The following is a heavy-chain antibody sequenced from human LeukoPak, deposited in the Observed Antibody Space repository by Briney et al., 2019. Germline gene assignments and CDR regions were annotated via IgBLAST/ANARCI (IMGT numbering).Heavy chain of an antibody. V-gene: IGHV1-18*01. CDR3: ARVITGAYRADY. J-gene: IGHJ4*02. CDR2: CSASNGKT. D-gene: IGHD1-20*01. CDR1: GYTFTSYS. Sequence: GASVTVSCKASGYTFTSYSFSWVRQAPGQGLEFMGWCSASNGKTNYAQKFRGRVTMTTDTSTTTAYMDLTSLRSDDTDVYYCARVITGAYRADYWGQGTPVTVSS.